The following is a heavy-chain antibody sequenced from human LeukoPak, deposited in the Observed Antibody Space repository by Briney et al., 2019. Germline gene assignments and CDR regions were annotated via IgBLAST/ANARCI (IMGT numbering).Heavy chain of an antibody. CDR1: GFTFDDYA. D-gene: IGHD2-15*01. CDR3: ARAGSLVTVDAFDI. Sequence: SLRLSCAASGFTFDDYAMPWVRQAPGKGLEWVSGISWNSGSIGYADSVKGRFTISRDNAKNSLYLQMNSLRAEDTALYYCARAGSLVTVDAFDIWGQGTMVTVSS. J-gene: IGHJ3*02. V-gene: IGHV3-9*01. CDR2: ISWNSGSI.